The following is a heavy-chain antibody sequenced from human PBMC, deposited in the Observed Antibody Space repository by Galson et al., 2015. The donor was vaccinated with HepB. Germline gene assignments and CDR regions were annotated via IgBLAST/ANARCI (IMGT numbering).Heavy chain of an antibody. D-gene: IGHD3-9*01. V-gene: IGHV3-49*04. CDR3: TRLLRYFDC. CDR1: GFTFGDYA. CDR2: IRSKAYGGTT. Sequence: SLRLSCAASGFTFGDYAMSWVRQAPGKGLEWVGFIRSKAYGGTTEYAASVKGRFTISRDDSKSIAYLQMNSLKTEDTAVYYCTRLLRYFDCWGQGTLVTVSS. J-gene: IGHJ4*02.